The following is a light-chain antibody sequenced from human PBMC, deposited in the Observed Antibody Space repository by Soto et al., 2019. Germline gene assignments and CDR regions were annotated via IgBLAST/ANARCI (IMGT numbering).Light chain of an antibody. CDR2: GAS. J-gene: IGKJ1*01. CDR3: QQYNNWPPRT. Sequence: EIVMTQSPATLSVAPGERATLSCRASQHIRSNLAWYQQIPGQAPRLLIHGASTRATGIPARFSGSGSGTEFTLTISGLQSEDYAIYYCQQYNNWPPRTFGQGTKVEI. V-gene: IGKV3-15*01. CDR1: QHIRSN.